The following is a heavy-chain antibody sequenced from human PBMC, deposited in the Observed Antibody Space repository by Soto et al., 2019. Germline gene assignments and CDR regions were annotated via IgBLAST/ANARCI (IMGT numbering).Heavy chain of an antibody. Sequence: GGSLRLSCAASGFTFNDYYMSWIRQAPGEGLECVSYISPSGGSIYYPDSVKGRFTTSRDNAKNSLYLQMNSLRAEDTAVYYCARVDTTTAYYFDYWGQGALVTVSS. V-gene: IGHV3-11*01. D-gene: IGHD5-18*01. CDR2: ISPSGGSI. CDR1: GFTFNDYY. CDR3: ARVDTTTAYYFDY. J-gene: IGHJ4*02.